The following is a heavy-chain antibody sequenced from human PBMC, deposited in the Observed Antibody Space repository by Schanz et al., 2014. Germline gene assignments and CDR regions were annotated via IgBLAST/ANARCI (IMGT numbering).Heavy chain of an antibody. CDR3: AKGPYYYYYMDV. CDR2: LSEGGGGT. Sequence: EVHLLESGGGLVPPGGSLRLSCAASGFTFSDYSMNWVRQAPGKGLEWVSALSEGGGGTHYADSVRGRFTISRDNAENTLYLQMNSLRADDTAVYYCAKGPYYYYYMDVWGNGTTVTVSS. V-gene: IGHV3-23*01. CDR1: GFTFSDYS. J-gene: IGHJ6*03.